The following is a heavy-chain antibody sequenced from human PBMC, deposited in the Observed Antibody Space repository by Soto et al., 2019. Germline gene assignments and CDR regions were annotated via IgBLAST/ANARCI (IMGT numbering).Heavy chain of an antibody. CDR2: IYSGGSGTT. CDR1: GFTVGSYY. J-gene: IGHJ4*02. CDR3: ARDGSSRPTEY. Sequence: GGSLRLSCAASGFTVGSYYMSWARQAPGKGLEWVSVIYSGGSGTTYYAGSVKGRFTISRDISKNTVYLQMNSLRAEDTAVYYCARDGSSRPTEYWGQGT. V-gene: IGHV3-66*01. D-gene: IGHD3-10*01.